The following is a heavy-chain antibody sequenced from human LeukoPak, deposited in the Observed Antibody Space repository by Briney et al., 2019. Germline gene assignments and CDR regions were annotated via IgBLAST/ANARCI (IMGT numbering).Heavy chain of an antibody. V-gene: IGHV1-2*02. CDR3: ARNLWFGESSDAFDM. CDR1: GYSITSHY. Sequence: ASVKVSCKISGYSITSHYMHWVRQAPGQGLEWMGWINPKSGGTNYAQKFQGRVTMTRDTSISTAYMDMSSLRSDDTAVYYCARNLWFGESSDAFDMWGQGTMVTVSS. D-gene: IGHD3-10*01. J-gene: IGHJ3*02. CDR2: INPKSGGT.